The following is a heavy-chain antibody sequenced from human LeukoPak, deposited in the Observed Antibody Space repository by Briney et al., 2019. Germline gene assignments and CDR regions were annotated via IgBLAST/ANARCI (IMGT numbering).Heavy chain of an antibody. D-gene: IGHD3-10*01. CDR3: ARGPLWFGERGWFDP. V-gene: IGHV4-39*07. CDR1: GGSISSSSYY. J-gene: IGHJ5*02. Sequence: SETLSLTCTVSGGSISSSSYYWGWLRQPPGKGLEWIGSIYYSGSTYYNPSLKSRVTISVDTSKNQFSLKLSSVTAADTAVYYCARGPLWFGERGWFDPWGQGTLVTVSS. CDR2: IYYSGST.